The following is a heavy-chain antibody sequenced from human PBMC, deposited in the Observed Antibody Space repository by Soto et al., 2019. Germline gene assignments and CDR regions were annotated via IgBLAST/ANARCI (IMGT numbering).Heavy chain of an antibody. CDR1: GGSVRDGSYY. Sequence: SETLSLTCTVSGGSVRDGSYYWAWLRQPPGKGLEWIGHIYHSGSTIYNPSLKSRVTISIDTSKSQFSLNLNSMTAADTAVYYCAGYNWNYYFDPWGQGTLVTVPQ. V-gene: IGHV4-61*01. D-gene: IGHD1-7*01. CDR2: IYHSGST. CDR3: AGYNWNYYFDP. J-gene: IGHJ5*02.